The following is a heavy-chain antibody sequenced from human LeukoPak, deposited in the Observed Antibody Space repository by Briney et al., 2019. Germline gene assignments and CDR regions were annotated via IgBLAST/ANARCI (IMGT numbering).Heavy chain of an antibody. CDR2: ISSSGSTI. D-gene: IGHD3-10*01. V-gene: IGHV3-48*03. Sequence: GGSLRLSCAASGFTFSSYEMNWVRQAPGKGLEWVSYISSSGSTIYYADSVKGRFTISRDNAKNSLYLQMNSLRAEDTAVYYCARDGEELLWFGEVDYWGQGTLVTVSS. CDR1: GFTFSSYE. CDR3: ARDGEELLWFGEVDY. J-gene: IGHJ4*02.